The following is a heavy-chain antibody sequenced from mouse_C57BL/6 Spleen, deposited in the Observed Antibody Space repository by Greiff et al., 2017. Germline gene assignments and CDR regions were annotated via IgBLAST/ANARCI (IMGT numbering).Heavy chain of an antibody. V-gene: IGHV1-22*01. Sequence: DVQLQESGPELVQPGASVKMSCKASGYTFTAYNMHWVKQSHGKSLEWIGYINPNNGGTSYNQKFKDKATLTVDKSSSTAYMQLSSLTSEDSAVYYCARDETAQATGFAYWGQGTLVTVSA. CDR2: INPNNGGT. CDR3: ARDETAQATGFAY. D-gene: IGHD3-2*02. J-gene: IGHJ3*01. CDR1: GYTFTAYN.